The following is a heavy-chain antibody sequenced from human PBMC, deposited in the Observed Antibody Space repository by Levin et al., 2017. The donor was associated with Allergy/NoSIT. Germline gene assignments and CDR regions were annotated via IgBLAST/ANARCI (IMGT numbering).Heavy chain of an antibody. CDR3: ARDYYGSGSYVDY. Sequence: SETLSLTCTVSGGSISSYYWSWIRQPPGKGLEWIGYIYYSGSTNYNPSLKSRVTISVDTSKNQFSLKLSSVTAADTAVYYCARDYYGSGSYVDYWGQGTLVTVSS. J-gene: IGHJ4*02. CDR1: GGSISSYY. D-gene: IGHD3-10*01. CDR2: IYYSGST. V-gene: IGHV4-59*01.